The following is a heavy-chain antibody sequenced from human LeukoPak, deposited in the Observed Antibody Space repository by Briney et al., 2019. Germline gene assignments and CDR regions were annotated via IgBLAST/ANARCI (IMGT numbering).Heavy chain of an antibody. J-gene: IGHJ4*02. D-gene: IGHD2-15*01. CDR2: IRYDGSNK. V-gene: IGHV3-30*02. CDR3: AKDKFATPTPDY. CDR1: GFTFSSYG. Sequence: PGGSLRLSCAASGFTFSSYGMHWVRQAPGKGLEWVAFIRYDGSNKYYADSVKGRFTISRDNSKNTLYLQMNSPRAEDTAVYYCAKDKFATPTPDYWGQGTLVTVSS.